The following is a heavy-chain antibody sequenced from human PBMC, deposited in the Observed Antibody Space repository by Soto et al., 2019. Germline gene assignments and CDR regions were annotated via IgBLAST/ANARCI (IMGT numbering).Heavy chain of an antibody. CDR3: AITTVTRSGGI. V-gene: IGHV5-51*01. J-gene: IGHJ3*02. D-gene: IGHD4-17*01. Sequence: YWIGWVRQMPGKGLEWMGIIYPGDSDTRYSPSFQGQVTISADKSISTAYLQWSSLKASDTAMYYCAITTVTRSGGIWGQGTMVTVSS. CDR1: YW. CDR2: IYPGDSDT.